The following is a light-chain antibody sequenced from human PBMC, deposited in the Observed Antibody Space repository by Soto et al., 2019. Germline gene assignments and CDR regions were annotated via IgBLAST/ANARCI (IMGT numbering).Light chain of an antibody. V-gene: IGLV4-69*01. J-gene: IGLJ2*01. Sequence: QLVLTQSPSASASLGASVKLTCTLNSGHSNYAIAWHQQQPEKGPRCLMKLNRDGSHSKGDGIPNRFSGSSSGAERYLTISSLQSEDEADYYCQTWGTGIVIFGGGTKPTVL. CDR1: SGHSNYA. CDR2: LNRDGSH. CDR3: QTWGTGIVI.